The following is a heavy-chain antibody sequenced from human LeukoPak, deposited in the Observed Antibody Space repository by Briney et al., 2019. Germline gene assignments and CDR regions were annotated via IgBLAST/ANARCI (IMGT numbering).Heavy chain of an antibody. CDR1: GFIFDNYG. D-gene: IGHD3-3*01. CDR2: IHWNGGST. CDR3: ARGPEWADY. Sequence: AGGSLRLSCATSGFIFDNYGMSWVRQAPGKGLEWVSGIHWNGGSTGYADSVKGRFTISRDNAKNSAFLQMNSLRLEDTALYYCARGPEWADYWGQGSLVTVSS. V-gene: IGHV3-20*04. J-gene: IGHJ4*02.